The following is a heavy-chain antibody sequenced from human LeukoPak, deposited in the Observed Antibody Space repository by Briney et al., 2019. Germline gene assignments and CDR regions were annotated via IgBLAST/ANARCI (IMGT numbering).Heavy chain of an antibody. V-gene: IGHV4-39*07. CDR1: GGSISSGDYY. CDR3: ASSADSSGWVDY. CDR2: IYHSGST. J-gene: IGHJ4*02. Sequence: SETLSLTCTVSGGSISSGDYYWSWIRQPPGKGLEWIGEIYHSGSTNYNPSLKSRVTISVDKSKNQFSLKLSSVTAADTAVYYCASSADSSGWVDYWGQGTLVTVSS. D-gene: IGHD6-19*01.